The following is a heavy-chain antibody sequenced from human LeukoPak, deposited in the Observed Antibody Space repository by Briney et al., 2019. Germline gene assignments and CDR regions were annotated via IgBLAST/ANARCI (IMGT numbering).Heavy chain of an antibody. J-gene: IGHJ5*02. V-gene: IGHV4-38-2*01. Sequence: SETLSLTCAVSGYSISSDSYWGWIRQPPGKGLEWIGTIYYTGTTYYNPSLNSRVTISLDTSKNQFSVRLTSVTAADTAIYYCAKFGSTSGRGFDPWGQGTLVTVSS. CDR1: GYSISSDSY. CDR3: AKFGSTSGRGFDP. D-gene: IGHD2-2*01. CDR2: IYYTGTT.